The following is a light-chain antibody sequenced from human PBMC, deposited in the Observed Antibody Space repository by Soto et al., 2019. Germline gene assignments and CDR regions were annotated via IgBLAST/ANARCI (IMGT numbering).Light chain of an antibody. CDR2: DAS. J-gene: IGKJ4*01. CDR3: QQYDIPPIT. V-gene: IGKV1-33*01. Sequence: DIQMTQSPSSLSASVGYRFTITCEASQNINKYLNWYQQKPGKAPKLLIHDASILQTGVPSRFSGSGSGTDFTFTITSLQPEDIATYYCQQYDIPPITFGGGTKVDIK. CDR1: QNINKY.